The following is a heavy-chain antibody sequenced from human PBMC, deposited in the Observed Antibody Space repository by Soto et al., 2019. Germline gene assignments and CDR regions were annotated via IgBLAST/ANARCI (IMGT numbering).Heavy chain of an antibody. CDR3: ARLTPPYYYYYYMDV. CDR1: GGSISSYY. V-gene: IGHV4-59*08. CDR2: IYYSGST. Sequence: QVQLQESGPGLVKPSETLSLTCTVSGGSISSYYWSWIRQPPGKGLEWIGYIYYSGSTNYNPSLKSRVTISVDTSTNQFSLKLSSVTAADTAVYYCARLTPPYYYYYYMDVWGKGTTVTVSS. J-gene: IGHJ6*03.